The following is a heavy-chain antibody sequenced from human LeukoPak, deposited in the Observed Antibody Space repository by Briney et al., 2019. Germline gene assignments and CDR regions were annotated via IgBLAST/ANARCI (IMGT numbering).Heavy chain of an antibody. CDR3: ARDLAVVVVSAFDI. J-gene: IGHJ3*02. CDR2: ISSSSSTI. CDR1: GFTFSSYG. Sequence: GGSLRLSCAASGFTFSSYGMNWVRQAPGKGLEWVSYISSSSSTIYYADSVKGRFTISRDNAKNSLYLQMNSLRAEDTAVYYCARDLAVVVVSAFDIWGQGTMVTVSS. V-gene: IGHV3-48*04. D-gene: IGHD3-22*01.